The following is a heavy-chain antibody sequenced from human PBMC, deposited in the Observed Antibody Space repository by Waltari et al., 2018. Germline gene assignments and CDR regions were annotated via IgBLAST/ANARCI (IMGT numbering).Heavy chain of an antibody. CDR2: INQDGSAK. CDR1: GFTFSSYW. V-gene: IGHV3-7*01. Sequence: EVQLVESGGGLVQPGGSLRLSCAVSGFTFSSYWMNWLRQAPGRGLEWVANINQDGSAKYYVDSVKGRSTISRDNAKNSLYLQMNSLRAEDTAVYYCARSQWEHLFDYWGQGTLVTVSS. J-gene: IGHJ4*02. D-gene: IGHD1-26*01. CDR3: ARSQWEHLFDY.